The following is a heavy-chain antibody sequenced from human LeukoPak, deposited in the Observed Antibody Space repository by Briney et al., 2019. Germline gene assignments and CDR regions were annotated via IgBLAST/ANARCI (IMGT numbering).Heavy chain of an antibody. Sequence: PGGSLRLSCAASGFTLSSYAMSWVRQAPGKGLEWVSAISGSGGSTYYADSVKGRFTISRDNSKNTLYLQMNSLRAEDTAVYYCAKDRDSSGYYPWGNAFDIWGQGTMVTVSS. D-gene: IGHD3-22*01. CDR2: ISGSGGST. J-gene: IGHJ3*02. CDR1: GFTLSSYA. V-gene: IGHV3-23*01. CDR3: AKDRDSSGYYPWGNAFDI.